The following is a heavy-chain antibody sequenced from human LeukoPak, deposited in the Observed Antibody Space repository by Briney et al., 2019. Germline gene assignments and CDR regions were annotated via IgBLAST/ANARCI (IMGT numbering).Heavy chain of an antibody. CDR3: ARDEARYSSGYYPNWFDP. Sequence: ASVNVSCKSSGYTFTSYGISWVRQAPGQGLEWIGWFIGYNGYTHYAHNLQGRVTMTTDTSTSTAYMELRSLRSDDTAVYYCARDEARYSSGYYPNWFDPWGQGTLVTVSS. V-gene: IGHV1-18*01. D-gene: IGHD3-22*01. J-gene: IGHJ5*02. CDR1: GYTFTSYG. CDR2: FIGYNGYT.